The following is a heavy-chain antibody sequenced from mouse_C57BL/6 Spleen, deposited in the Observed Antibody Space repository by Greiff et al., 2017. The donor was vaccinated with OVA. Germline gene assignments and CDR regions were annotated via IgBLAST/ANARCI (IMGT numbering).Heavy chain of an antibody. V-gene: IGHV1-15*01. CDR3: TRYDYALDY. CDR1: GYTFTDYE. Sequence: VQLQQSGAELVRPGASVTLSCKASGYTFTDYEMHWVKQTPVHGLEWIGAIDPETGGTAYNQKFKGKAILTADKSSSTDYMELRSLTSEDSAVYYCTRYDYALDYWGQGTTRTVSS. CDR2: IDPETGGT. D-gene: IGHD2-4*01. J-gene: IGHJ2*01.